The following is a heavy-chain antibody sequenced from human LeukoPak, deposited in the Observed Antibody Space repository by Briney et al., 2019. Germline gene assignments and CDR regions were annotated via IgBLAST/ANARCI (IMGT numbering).Heavy chain of an antibody. J-gene: IGHJ3*01. Sequence: LSLTCAVYGGSFSGYYWSWTRQPPGKAREWVSYIITIGSTIYYAASLKGRFTISRDNAKNSLSLQMDSLRAEDTAVYYCARGDFGRYAFDFWGQGTMVTVSS. V-gene: IGHV3-11*01. CDR2: IITIGSTI. D-gene: IGHD3-16*01. CDR1: GGSFSGYY. CDR3: ARGDFGRYAFDF.